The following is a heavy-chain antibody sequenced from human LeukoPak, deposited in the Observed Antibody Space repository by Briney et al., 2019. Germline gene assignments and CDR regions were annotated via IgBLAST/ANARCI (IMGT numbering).Heavy chain of an antibody. Sequence: SVKVSFKASGGTFSSYAISWVRQAPGQGLEWMGRIIPILGIANYAQKFQGRVTITADKSTSTAYMELSSLRSEDTAVYYCARAVGSCSGGSCTNYYYGMDVWGQGTTVTVSS. CDR3: ARAVGSCSGGSCTNYYYGMDV. J-gene: IGHJ6*02. V-gene: IGHV1-69*04. CDR1: GGTFSSYA. D-gene: IGHD2-15*01. CDR2: IIPILGIA.